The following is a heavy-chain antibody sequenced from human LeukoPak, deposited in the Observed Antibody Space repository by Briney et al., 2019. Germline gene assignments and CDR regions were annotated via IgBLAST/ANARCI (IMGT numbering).Heavy chain of an antibody. CDR1: GGSISSYY. CDR3: ARWNSGSSSFDF. Sequence: PSETLSLTCSVSGGSISSYYWSWIRQPAGKGLEWIGRIYNSGSTNYNPSLESRVTISVDKSKNQFSLKLSSVTAADTAVYYCARWNSGSSSFDFWGQGTLVTVSS. CDR2: IYNSGST. V-gene: IGHV4-4*07. D-gene: IGHD1-26*01. J-gene: IGHJ4*02.